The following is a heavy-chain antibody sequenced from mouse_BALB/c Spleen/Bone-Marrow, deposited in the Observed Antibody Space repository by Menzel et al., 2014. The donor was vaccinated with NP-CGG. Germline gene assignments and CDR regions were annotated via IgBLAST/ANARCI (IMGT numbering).Heavy chain of an antibody. CDR1: EYEFPSHD. CDR2: INSDGGST. V-gene: IGHV5-2*01. Sequence: EVKLMESGGGLVQPGESLKLSCVSNEYEFPSHDMSWVRKTPEKRLELVAAINSDGGSTYYPDTMERRFIISRDNSKKTLYLQMSSLRSEDTAFYYCARHGDYYGSSLFAYWGQGTLVTVSA. CDR3: ARHGDYYGSSLFAY. D-gene: IGHD1-1*01. J-gene: IGHJ3*01.